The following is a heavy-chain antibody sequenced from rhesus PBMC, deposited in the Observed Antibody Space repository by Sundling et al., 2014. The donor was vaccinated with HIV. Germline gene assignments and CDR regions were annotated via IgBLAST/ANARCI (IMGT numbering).Heavy chain of an antibody. CDR3: AIAGDRHGV. Sequence: QVQLQESGPGLVKPSETLSLTCSVSGASISTYWWSWVRQPPGKGLEWIGEINGDGGRTNYNPSLKSRVTISRDTSKNQFSLKLNSMTAADTALYYCAIAGDRHGVWGQGVLVTVSS. CDR2: INGDGGRT. J-gene: IGHJ4*01. CDR1: GASISTYW. D-gene: IGHD1-44*02. V-gene: IGHV4-80*01.